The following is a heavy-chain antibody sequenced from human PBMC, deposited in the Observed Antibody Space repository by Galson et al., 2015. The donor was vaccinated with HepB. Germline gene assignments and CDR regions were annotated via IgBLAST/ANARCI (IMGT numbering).Heavy chain of an antibody. Sequence: VKVSCKVSGYTFTDYYMHWVQQAPGKGLEWMGLVDPEDGETIYAEKFQGRVTITADTSTDTAYMELSSLRSEDTAVYYCATGGGYGNAGFDYWGQGTLVTVSS. V-gene: IGHV1-69-2*01. J-gene: IGHJ4*02. CDR1: GYTFTDYY. CDR2: VDPEDGET. CDR3: ATGGGYGNAGFDY. D-gene: IGHD5-12*01.